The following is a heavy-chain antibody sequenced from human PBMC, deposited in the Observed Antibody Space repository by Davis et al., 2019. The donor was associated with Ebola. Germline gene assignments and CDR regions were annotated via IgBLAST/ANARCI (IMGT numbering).Heavy chain of an antibody. CDR3: ARGWFRAGMDV. Sequence: HSQTLLLTCAISGDSISSGGWNWIRQSPSRGLEWLGRTYYNSKWYNDYAVSVKSRITINPDTSKNQFSLQLNSVIPEDTALYYCARGWFRAGMDVWGEGTTVTVSP. CDR2: TYYNSKWYN. D-gene: IGHD3-10*01. V-gene: IGHV6-1*01. CDR1: GDSISSGG. J-gene: IGHJ6*04.